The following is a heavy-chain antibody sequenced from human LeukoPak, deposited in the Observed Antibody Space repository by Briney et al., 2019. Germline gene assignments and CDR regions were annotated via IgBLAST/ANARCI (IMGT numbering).Heavy chain of an antibody. CDR2: IIPIFGTA. Sequence: SVKVSCKASGGTFSSYAISWVRQAPGQGLEWMGGIIPIFGTANYAQKFQGRVTITTDESTSTAYMELSSLRSEDTAVYYCASSGCYGGKPFDYWGQGTLVTVSS. D-gene: IGHD4-23*01. V-gene: IGHV1-69*05. J-gene: IGHJ4*02. CDR1: GGTFSSYA. CDR3: ASSGCYGGKPFDY.